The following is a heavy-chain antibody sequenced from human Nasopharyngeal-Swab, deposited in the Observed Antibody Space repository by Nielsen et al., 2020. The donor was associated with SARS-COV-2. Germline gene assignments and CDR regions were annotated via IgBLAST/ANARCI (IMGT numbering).Heavy chain of an antibody. V-gene: IGHV3-23*01. CDR1: GFTFSSYA. CDR2: IRGSGGST. Sequence: GESLKISCAASGFTFSSYAMSWVRQAPGKGLEWVSAIRGSGGSTYYADSVKGRFTISRDNSKNTLYLQMNSLRAEDTAVYYCAKEVAAAIGEYYFDYWGQGTLVTVSS. J-gene: IGHJ4*02. D-gene: IGHD6-13*01. CDR3: AKEVAAAIGEYYFDY.